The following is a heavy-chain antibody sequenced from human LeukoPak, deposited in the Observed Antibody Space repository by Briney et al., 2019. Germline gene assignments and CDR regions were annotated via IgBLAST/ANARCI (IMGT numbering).Heavy chain of an antibody. J-gene: IGHJ4*02. CDR2: ISGSGGST. CDR3: AKRRIVGASIDY. Sequence: GGSLRLSCAASGFTFSSYAMSWIRQAPGKGLEWVSAISGSGGSTYYADSVKGRFTISRDNSKNTLYLQMNSLRAEDTAIYYCAKRRIVGASIDYWGQGTLVTVSS. V-gene: IGHV3-23*01. CDR1: GFTFSSYA. D-gene: IGHD1-26*01.